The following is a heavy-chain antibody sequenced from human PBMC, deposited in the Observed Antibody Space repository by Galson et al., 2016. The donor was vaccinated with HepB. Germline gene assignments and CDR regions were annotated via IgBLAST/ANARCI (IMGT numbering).Heavy chain of an antibody. Sequence: SLRLSCAASGFTFSSYAMHWVRQAPGKGLEWVAVISYDGSNKYYADSVKGRFTISRDNSKNTLYLQMNSLRAEDTAVYYCARDTDYYDSSGYYFDNAFDYWGQGTLVTVSS. J-gene: IGHJ4*02. CDR3: ARDTDYYDSSGYYFDNAFDY. V-gene: IGHV3-30-3*01. CDR1: GFTFSSYA. CDR2: ISYDGSNK. D-gene: IGHD3-22*01.